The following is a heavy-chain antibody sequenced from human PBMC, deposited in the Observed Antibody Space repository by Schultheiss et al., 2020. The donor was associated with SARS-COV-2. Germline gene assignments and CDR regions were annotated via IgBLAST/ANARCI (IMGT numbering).Heavy chain of an antibody. V-gene: IGHV3-23*01. Sequence: GESLKISCAASGFTFSSYAMSWVRQAPGKGLEWVSAISGSGGSTYYADSVKGRFTISRDNSKNTLYLQMNSLRAEDTAVYYCARDNLDYFLRYYYGMDVWGQGTTVTVSS. CDR3: ARDNLDYFLRYYYGMDV. D-gene: IGHD2/OR15-2a*01. CDR1: GFTFSSYA. J-gene: IGHJ6*02. CDR2: ISGSGGST.